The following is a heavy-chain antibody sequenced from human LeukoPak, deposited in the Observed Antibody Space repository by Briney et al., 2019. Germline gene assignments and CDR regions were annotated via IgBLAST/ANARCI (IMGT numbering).Heavy chain of an antibody. CDR2: IYHSGST. D-gene: IGHD7-27*01. J-gene: IGHJ4*02. CDR3: ARGGTGDLDY. V-gene: IGHV4-4*02. Sequence: SETLSLTCAVSGGSISSNNWWSWVRQPPGKGLEWIGEIYHSGSTNYNPSLESRVTISVDKSKNQFSLNLSSVTAADTAVYYCARGGTGDLDYWGQGTLVTVSS. CDR1: GGSISSNNW.